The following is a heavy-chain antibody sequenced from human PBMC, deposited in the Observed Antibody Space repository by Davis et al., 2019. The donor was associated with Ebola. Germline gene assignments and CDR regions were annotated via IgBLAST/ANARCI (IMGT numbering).Heavy chain of an antibody. CDR3: ARLSSGPYSNDFDY. D-gene: IGHD1-26*01. V-gene: IGHV5-51*01. CDR1: GFSFTSYW. J-gene: IGHJ4*02. CDR2: IYPGNSDA. Sequence: GGSLRLSCKGLGFSFTSYWIGWVRQMPGKGLEWMGIIYPGNSDARYSPSFRGQVSISADKSISTAYLHWSSLKASDTAMYYCARLSSGPYSNDFDYWGQGTLVTVSS.